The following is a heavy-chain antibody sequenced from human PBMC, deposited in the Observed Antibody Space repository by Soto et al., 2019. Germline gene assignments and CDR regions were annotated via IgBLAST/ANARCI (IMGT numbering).Heavy chain of an antibody. CDR1: GFPLSTYG. V-gene: IGHV3-23*01. Sequence: EVQLLESGGGLVQPGGSLRLSCAASGFPLSTYGMTWVRQAPGKGLEWVSAITGTGGNTYYVDSVKGRFTSSRDNSKNRLYLQVNSRRVEDTAVYYCARIRGYWYGLDVWGQGTTVTVSS. CDR3: ARIRGYWYGLDV. CDR2: ITGTGGNT. J-gene: IGHJ6*02.